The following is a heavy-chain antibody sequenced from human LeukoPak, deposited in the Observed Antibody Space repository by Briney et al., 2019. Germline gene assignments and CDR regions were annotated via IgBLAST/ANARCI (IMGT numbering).Heavy chain of an antibody. CDR2: ISSSSSYI. V-gene: IGHV3-21*01. Sequence: PGGSLRLSCAASGFTFSSYSMNWVRQAPGKGLEWVSSISSSSSYIYYADSVKGRFTISRDNAKNSLYLQMNSLRAEDTAIYYCAREGVSTITTILVVISFDYWGQGALVTVSS. CDR3: AREGVSTITTILVVISFDY. CDR1: GFTFSSYS. D-gene: IGHD3-22*01. J-gene: IGHJ4*02.